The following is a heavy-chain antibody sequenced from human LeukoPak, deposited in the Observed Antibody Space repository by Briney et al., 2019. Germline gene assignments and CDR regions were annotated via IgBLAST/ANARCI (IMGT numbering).Heavy chain of an antibody. CDR2: IYHSGST. V-gene: IGHV4-38-2*01. CDR1: GYSINSDYY. CDR3: ARFYYYDTPGYPYYYMDV. D-gene: IGHD3-22*01. Sequence: PSETLSLTCAVSGYSINSDYYWGWIRQSPDKGLEWIGIIYHSGSTYYNPSLKSRFTISVDTSKNQFSLKVTSVTAADTAVYYCARFYYYDTPGYPYYYMDVWGKGTTVTVSS. J-gene: IGHJ6*03.